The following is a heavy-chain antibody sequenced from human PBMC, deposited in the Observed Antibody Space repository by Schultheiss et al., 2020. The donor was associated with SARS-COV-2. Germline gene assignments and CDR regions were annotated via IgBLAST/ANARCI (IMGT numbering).Heavy chain of an antibody. V-gene: IGHV4-34*01. D-gene: IGHD3-22*01. CDR1: GGSFSGYY. CDR3: ARVGYYDRGMDV. CDR2: INHSGST. J-gene: IGHJ6*02. Sequence: SETLSLTCAVYGGSFSGYYWSWIRQPPGKGLEWIGEINHSGSTNYNPSLKSRVTISVDTSKNQFSLKLSSVTAADTAVYYCARVGYYDRGMDVWGQGTTVTVSS.